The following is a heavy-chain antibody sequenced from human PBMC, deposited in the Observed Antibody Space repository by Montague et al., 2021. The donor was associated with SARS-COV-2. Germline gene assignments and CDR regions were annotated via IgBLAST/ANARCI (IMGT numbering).Heavy chain of an antibody. CDR3: ARDQSCINGVCYTRGFDY. CDR1: GFTFSDYY. CDR2: ISGSNSYT. D-gene: IGHD2-8*01. Sequence: SLRLSCAASGFTFSDYYMSWIRQAPGKGLEWVSYISGSNSYTNYADSVRGRFTISRDNAKNSLYLQMDSLRAEDTAVYYCARDQSCINGVCYTRGFDYWGQGTLVTVSS. V-gene: IGHV3-11*05. J-gene: IGHJ4*02.